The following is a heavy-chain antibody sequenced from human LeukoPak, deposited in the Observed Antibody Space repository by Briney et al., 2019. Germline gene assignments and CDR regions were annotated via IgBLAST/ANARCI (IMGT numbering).Heavy chain of an antibody. J-gene: IGHJ4*02. V-gene: IGHV3-48*03. CDR1: TFTCSSYG. Sequence: LSCAAATFTCSSYGMDWVRQAPGIGLEWGLYSMNSGSTIYDADSVEGGFTISRDNAKNSVYLQMNSLSAEVTAVYYCARGYYYDSSGSGYWGQGTLVTVSS. D-gene: IGHD3-22*01. CDR2: SMNSGSTI. CDR3: ARGYYYDSSGSGY.